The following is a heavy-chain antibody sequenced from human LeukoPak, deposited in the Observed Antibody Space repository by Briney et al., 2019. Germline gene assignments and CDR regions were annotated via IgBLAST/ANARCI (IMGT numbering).Heavy chain of an antibody. D-gene: IGHD6-19*01. CDR3: ATSIAVAAAFDY. V-gene: IGHV1-2*02. Sequence: ASVKVSCKASGYTFTGYYMHWVRQAPGQGLEWIGWINPNSGGTNYAQKFQGRVTMTRDTSISTAYMELSRLRSDDTAVYYCATSIAVAAAFDYWGQGTLVTVSS. J-gene: IGHJ4*02. CDR2: INPNSGGT. CDR1: GYTFTGYY.